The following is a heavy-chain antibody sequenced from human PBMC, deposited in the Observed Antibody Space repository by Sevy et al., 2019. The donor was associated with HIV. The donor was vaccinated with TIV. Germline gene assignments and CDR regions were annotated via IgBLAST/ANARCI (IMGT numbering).Heavy chain of an antibody. J-gene: IGHJ4*02. CDR3: ERSWDYWGQMGY. V-gene: IGHV3-7*03. CDR2: IKQDGSDK. Sequence: GGSLRLSCAASGFTFNNYWMTWVRQAPGKGLEWVANIKQDGSDKYYVESVKGRFNISRDNTKNSLYLQLNSLRAEDTAVYYCERSWDYWGQMGYWGQGTLVTVSS. D-gene: IGHD7-27*01. CDR1: GFTFNNYW.